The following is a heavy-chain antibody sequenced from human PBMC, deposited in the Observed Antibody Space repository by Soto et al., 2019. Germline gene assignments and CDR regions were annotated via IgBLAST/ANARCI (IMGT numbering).Heavy chain of an antibody. J-gene: IGHJ6*03. CDR3: AREIYYAYDFWSGYLLYYYYMDV. V-gene: IGHV1-8*01. D-gene: IGHD3-3*01. CDR2: MNPNSGNT. Sequence: ASVKVSCKASGYTFTSYDINWVRQATGQGLEWMGWMNPNSGNTGYAQKFQGRVTMTRNTSISTAYMELSSLRSEDTAVYYCAREIYYAYDFWSGYLLYYYYMDVWGKGTTVTVSS. CDR1: GYTFTSYD.